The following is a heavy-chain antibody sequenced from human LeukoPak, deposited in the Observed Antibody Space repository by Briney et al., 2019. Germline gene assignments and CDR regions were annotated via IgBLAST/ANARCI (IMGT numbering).Heavy chain of an antibody. Sequence: AGGSLRLSCTASGFTFSSYAMSWVRQAPGQGLEWVSVISSGGVNTYYRDSVKGRFTISRDNSNNTLYLQMNSLGAEDTAVYYCATGRGSGNYNWFDPWGQGTLVTVSS. J-gene: IGHJ5*02. CDR3: ATGRGSGNYNWFDP. D-gene: IGHD3-10*01. V-gene: IGHV3-23*01. CDR1: GFTFSSYA. CDR2: ISSGGVNT.